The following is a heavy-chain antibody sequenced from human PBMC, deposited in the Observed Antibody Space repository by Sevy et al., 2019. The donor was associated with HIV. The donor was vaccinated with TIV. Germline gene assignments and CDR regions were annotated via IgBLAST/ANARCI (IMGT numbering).Heavy chain of an antibody. CDR1: GFTFSSYA. J-gene: IGHJ6*02. V-gene: IGHV3-23*01. D-gene: IGHD3-10*01. CDR3: AKEDYYGSGSYFYYYYGMDV. CDR2: ISGSGGST. Sequence: GGSLRLSCAASGFTFSSYAMSWVRQAPGKGLEWVSAISGSGGSTYYADSVKGRFTISRDNSKNTLYLKMNSLRAEDTAVYYCAKEDYYGSGSYFYYYYGMDVWGQGTTVTVSS.